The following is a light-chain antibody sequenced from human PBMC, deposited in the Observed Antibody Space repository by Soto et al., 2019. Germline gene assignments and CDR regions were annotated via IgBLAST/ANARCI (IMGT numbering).Light chain of an antibody. CDR2: GAS. Sequence: EIVMTQSPATLSVSPGERATLSCRASQSVSSNLAWYQQKPGQAPRLLIYGASTRATGIPARFSGSGSGTEFTPTISSLQSEDFAVYYCQQYNKRGTFGQGTKVEIK. V-gene: IGKV3-15*01. CDR1: QSVSSN. J-gene: IGKJ1*01. CDR3: QQYNKRGT.